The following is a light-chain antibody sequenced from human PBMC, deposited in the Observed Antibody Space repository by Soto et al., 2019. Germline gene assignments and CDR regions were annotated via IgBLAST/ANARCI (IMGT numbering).Light chain of an antibody. V-gene: IGKV1-5*01. CDR2: DAS. Sequence: DIQMTQSPSTLSAAVGDRVSITCRASQSVSGWLAWYQQKPGEAPKLLIYDASALPRGVPSRFSGSGSGTKFTLTIASLQPDDFATYYCQQYETFSGTFGPGTKVDIK. CDR1: QSVSGW. J-gene: IGKJ1*01. CDR3: QQYETFSGT.